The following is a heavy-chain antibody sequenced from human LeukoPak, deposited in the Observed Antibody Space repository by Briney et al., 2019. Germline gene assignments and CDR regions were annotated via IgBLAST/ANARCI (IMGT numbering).Heavy chain of an antibody. CDR3: ARYDSSGYYRLTDAFDI. D-gene: IGHD3-22*01. V-gene: IGHV3-48*04. J-gene: IGHJ3*02. Sequence: GGSLRLSCAASGFTFSSYSMNWVRQAPGKGLEWVSYISSSGSTIYYADSVKGRFTISRDNAKNSLYLQMNSLRAEDTAVYYCARYDSSGYYRLTDAFDIWGQGTMVTVSS. CDR2: ISSSGSTI. CDR1: GFTFSSYS.